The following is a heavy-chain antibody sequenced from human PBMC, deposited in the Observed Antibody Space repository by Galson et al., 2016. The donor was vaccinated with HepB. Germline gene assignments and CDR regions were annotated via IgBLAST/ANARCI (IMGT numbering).Heavy chain of an antibody. Sequence: PALVKPTQTLTLTCSFSGFSLNTDGMCVTWIRQPPGKALEWLARIYWDEEKRYSVALKTRLTISKDASRNLVVLTMTNMDPVDTATYYLARTRGPTNGIDDWGQGTLGTDAS. V-gene: IGHV2-70*11. CDR2: IYWDEEK. CDR3: ARTRGPTNGIDD. CDR1: GFSLNTDGMC. D-gene: IGHD1-1*01. J-gene: IGHJ4*02.